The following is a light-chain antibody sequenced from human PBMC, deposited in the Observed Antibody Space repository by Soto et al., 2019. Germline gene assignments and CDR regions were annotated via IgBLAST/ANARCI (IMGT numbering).Light chain of an antibody. V-gene: IGKV1-5*01. Sequence: DIQMTQSPSTLSASVEDRVTITGRASQSISIWLAWYQQKPGKAPKLLIYDASSLESGVPSRFSGSGSGTEFTLTISSLQPDDFATYYCQQYNSYSWTFGQGTKVDIK. CDR2: DAS. CDR3: QQYNSYSWT. J-gene: IGKJ1*01. CDR1: QSISIW.